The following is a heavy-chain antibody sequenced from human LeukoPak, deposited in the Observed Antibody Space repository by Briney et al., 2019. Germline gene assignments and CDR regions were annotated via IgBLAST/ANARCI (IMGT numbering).Heavy chain of an antibody. CDR1: GGSISSGDYY. D-gene: IGHD6-6*01. J-gene: IGHJ4*02. CDR3: ARETGEYSSSIDY. Sequence: PSQTLSLTCTVSGGSISSGDYYWSWIRQPPGKGLEWIGYIYYSGSTYYNPSLKSRVTISVDTSKNQFSLKLSSVTAADTAVYYCARETGEYSSSIDYWSQGTLVTVSS. CDR2: IYYSGST. V-gene: IGHV4-30-4*08.